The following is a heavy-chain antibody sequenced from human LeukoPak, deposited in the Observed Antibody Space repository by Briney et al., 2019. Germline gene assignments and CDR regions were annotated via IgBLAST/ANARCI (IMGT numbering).Heavy chain of an antibody. CDR1: GYTFTSYY. Sequence: GASVKVSCKASGYTFTSYYMHWVRQAPGQGLEWMGWISAYNGNTNYAQKLQGRVTMTTDTSTSTAYMELRSLRSDDTAVYYCATSNYRYYYYYMDVWGKGTTVTVSS. J-gene: IGHJ6*03. V-gene: IGHV1-18*04. D-gene: IGHD1-7*01. CDR2: ISAYNGNT. CDR3: ATSNYRYYYYYMDV.